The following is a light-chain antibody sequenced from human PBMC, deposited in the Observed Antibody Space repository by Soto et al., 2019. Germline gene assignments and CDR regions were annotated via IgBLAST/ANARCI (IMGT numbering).Light chain of an antibody. CDR3: QQRSNWQIT. V-gene: IGKV3D-20*02. Sequence: ENLLTQSPGTLSLSPGEGATLSCRASRGVSANYLAWYQQKPGQAPTLLIYGASIRAAGIPDRFSGSGSGTDFTLTISSLEPDDFAVYYCQQRSNWQITFGQGTRLEI. CDR2: GAS. J-gene: IGKJ5*01. CDR1: RGVSANY.